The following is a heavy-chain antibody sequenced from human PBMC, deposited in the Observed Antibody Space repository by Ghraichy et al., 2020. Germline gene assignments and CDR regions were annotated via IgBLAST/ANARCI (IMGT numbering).Heavy chain of an antibody. CDR1: GFTLSSYW. Sequence: GSLRLSCAASGFTLSSYWMHWVRQAPGKGLVWVSRINSDGSSTSYADSVKGRFTISRDNAKNTLYLQMNSLRAEDTAVYYCAREDYYGSGSYDYWGQGTLVTVSS. CDR2: INSDGSST. CDR3: AREDYYGSGSYDY. J-gene: IGHJ4*02. D-gene: IGHD3-10*01. V-gene: IGHV3-74*01.